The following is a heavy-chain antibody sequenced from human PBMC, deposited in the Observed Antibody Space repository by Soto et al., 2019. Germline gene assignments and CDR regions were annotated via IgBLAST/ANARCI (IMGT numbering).Heavy chain of an antibody. CDR1: GYTFTSYY. J-gene: IGHJ4*02. CDR2: INPSGGST. CDR3: ATHPHYYDSSGYSFPGY. V-gene: IGHV1-46*01. D-gene: IGHD3-22*01. Sequence: GASVKVSCKASGYTFTSYYMHWVRQAPGQGLEWMGIINPSGGSTSYAQKFQGRVTMTRDTSTSTVYMELSSLRSEDTAVYYCATHPHYYDSSGYSFPGYWGQGTLVTV.